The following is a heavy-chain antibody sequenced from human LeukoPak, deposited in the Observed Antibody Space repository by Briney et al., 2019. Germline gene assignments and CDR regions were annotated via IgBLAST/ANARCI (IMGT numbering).Heavy chain of an antibody. J-gene: IGHJ6*03. CDR1: GYTFTSYY. D-gene: IGHD2-15*01. V-gene: IGHV1-46*01. CDR3: ARARLDCSGGSCYPAPSYYYYMDV. CDR2: INPSGGST. Sequence: ASVKVSCKASGYTFTSYYMHWVRQAPGQGLEWMGIINPSGGSTSYAQKFQGRVTMTRDTSTSTVYMELSSLRSEDTDVYYCARARLDCSGGSCYPAPSYYYYMDVWGKGTTVTVSS.